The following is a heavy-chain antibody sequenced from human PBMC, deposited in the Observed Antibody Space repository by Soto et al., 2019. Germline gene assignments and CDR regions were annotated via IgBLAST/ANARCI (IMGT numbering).Heavy chain of an antibody. D-gene: IGHD7-27*01. J-gene: IGHJ6*03. Sequence: SETLSLTWTVSGGSISSSSYYWGWIRQPPGKGLEWIGNIYYSGSTYYHPSLKSRVTISVDTSKNQFSLKLSSVTAADTAVFYCAILRTGDHYMVVWGKGTTVTVSS. V-gene: IGHV4-39*01. CDR3: AILRTGDHYMVV. CDR1: GGSISSSSYY. CDR2: IYYSGST.